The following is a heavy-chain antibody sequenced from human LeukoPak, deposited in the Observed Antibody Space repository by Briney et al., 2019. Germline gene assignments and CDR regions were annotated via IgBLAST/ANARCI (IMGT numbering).Heavy chain of an antibody. CDR2: MNPNSGNT. Sequence: ASVKVSCKASGYTFTYYYVHWVRQATGQGLEWMGWMNPNSGNTGYAQKFQGRVTMTRNTSISTAYMELSSLRSEDTAVYYCARGVSGDGQPTDYWGQGTLVTVSS. J-gene: IGHJ4*02. CDR3: ARGVSGDGQPTDY. D-gene: IGHD3-16*02. CDR1: GYTFTYYY. V-gene: IGHV1-8*02.